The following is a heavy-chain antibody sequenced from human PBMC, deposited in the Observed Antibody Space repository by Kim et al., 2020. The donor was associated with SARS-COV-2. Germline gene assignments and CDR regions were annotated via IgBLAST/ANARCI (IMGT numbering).Heavy chain of an antibody. Sequence: GGSLRLSCAASGFTFDDYAMHWVRQAPGKGLEWVSGISWNSGSIGYADSVKGRFTISRDNAKNSLYLQMNSLRAEDTALYYCAKTYPGGAAAGILDYWGQGTLVTVSS. J-gene: IGHJ4*02. CDR2: ISWNSGSI. CDR3: AKTYPGGAAAGILDY. CDR1: GFTFDDYA. V-gene: IGHV3-9*01. D-gene: IGHD6-13*01.